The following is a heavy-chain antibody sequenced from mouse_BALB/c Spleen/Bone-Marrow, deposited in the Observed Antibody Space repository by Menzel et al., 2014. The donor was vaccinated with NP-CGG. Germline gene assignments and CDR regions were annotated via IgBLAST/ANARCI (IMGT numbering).Heavy chain of an antibody. Sequence: VQLKESGAELVRPGALVKLSCKASGFNIKDYYMHWVIQRPEQGLEWIGWIDPENGNTIYDPKFQGKASITADTSSNTAYLQLSSLTSEDTAVYYCARRYGSSFDYWGQGTTLTVPS. D-gene: IGHD1-1*01. V-gene: IGHV14-1*02. CDR3: ARRYGSSFDY. CDR2: IDPENGNT. J-gene: IGHJ2*01. CDR1: GFNIKDYY.